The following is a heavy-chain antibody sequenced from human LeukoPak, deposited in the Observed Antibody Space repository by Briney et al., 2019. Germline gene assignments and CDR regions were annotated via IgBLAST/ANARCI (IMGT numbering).Heavy chain of an antibody. CDR3: ARISTSGSHYPDY. Sequence: GGSLRPSCAASGFTFSDHYMDWVRLAPGKGLEWVGRSRNKAKSYTTEYAASVKGRFTISRDGSEYSMYLQMNSLKTEDTAVYFCARISTSGSHYPDYWGQGTHLTVSS. V-gene: IGHV3-72*01. D-gene: IGHD3-10*01. J-gene: IGHJ4*02. CDR2: SRNKAKSYTT. CDR1: GFTFSDHY.